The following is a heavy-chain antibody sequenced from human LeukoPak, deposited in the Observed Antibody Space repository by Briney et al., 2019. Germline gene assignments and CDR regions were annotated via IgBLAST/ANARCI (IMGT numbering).Heavy chain of an antibody. CDR1: GFTFSSYA. CDR3: ARTGYYYDSSGYYY. V-gene: IGHV1-3*01. J-gene: IGHJ4*02. Sequence: GRSLRLSCAASGFTFSSYAMHWVRQAPGQRLEWMGWINAGNGNTKYSQKFQGRVTITRDTSASTAYMELSSLRSEDTAVYYCARTGYYYDSSGYYYWGQGTLVTVSS. D-gene: IGHD3-22*01. CDR2: INAGNGNT.